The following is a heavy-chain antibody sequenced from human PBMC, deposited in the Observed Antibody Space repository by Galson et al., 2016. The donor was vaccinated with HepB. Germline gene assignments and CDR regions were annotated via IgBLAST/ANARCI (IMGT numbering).Heavy chain of an antibody. V-gene: IGHV3-30-3*01. CDR3: ARAAQSSGDCDVFDI. D-gene: IGHD2-21*01. Sequence: SLRLSCAASGFTLRNFIIHWVRQPPGKGLEWVAAISHGENSKYYTDSAKGRFTISRDNSGNTVDLQMNSLRAEDTAVYYCARAAQSSGDCDVFDIWGQGPKVTVSS. J-gene: IGHJ3*02. CDR2: ISHGENSK. CDR1: GFTLRNFI.